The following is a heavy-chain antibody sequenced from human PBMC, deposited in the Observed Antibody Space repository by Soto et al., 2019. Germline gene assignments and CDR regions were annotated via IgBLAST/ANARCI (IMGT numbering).Heavy chain of an antibody. CDR3: AHNDILTGPHY. CDR2: IYWDDDK. J-gene: IGHJ4*02. V-gene: IGHV2-5*02. CDR1: GFSLSTSGVG. D-gene: IGHD3-9*01. Sequence: QITLKESGPPLVKPTQTLTLTCTFSGFSLSTSGVGVGWIRQPPGKALEWLALIYWDDDKRYSPSLKSRLTTTKYTSKNLVVLTMTNMDPVDTATYYCAHNDILTGPHYWGQGTLVTVSS.